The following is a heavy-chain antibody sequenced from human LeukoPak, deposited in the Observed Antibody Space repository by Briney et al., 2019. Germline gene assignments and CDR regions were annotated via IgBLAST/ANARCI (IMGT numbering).Heavy chain of an antibody. J-gene: IGHJ5*02. CDR2: INPNSGGT. V-gene: IGHV1-2*02. D-gene: IGHD2-21*01. CDR3: ARADRLHGGPYLIGP. CDR1: GYSFTDYY. Sequence: GASVKVSCKTSGYSFTDYYMHWVRQAPEQGLEWMGWINPNSGGTSSAQKFQGRVTMTRDTSITTVYMEVSWLTSDETAIYYCARADRLHGGPYLIGPWGQGTLVTVSS.